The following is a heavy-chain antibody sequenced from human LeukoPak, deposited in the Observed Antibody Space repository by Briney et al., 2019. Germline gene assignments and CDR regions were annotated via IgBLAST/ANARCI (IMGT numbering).Heavy chain of an antibody. CDR1: GFIFSNYA. Sequence: GGSLRLSCAASGFIFSNYALMWLRQSPGKGLEGVSAIRGSGGGTFYADSVKGRFTISRDNFKKTLYLQMNGLRAEDTAVYYCARDPNGDYIGAFDMWGRGTLVTVSS. J-gene: IGHJ3*02. CDR2: IRGSGGGT. V-gene: IGHV3-23*01. D-gene: IGHD4-17*01. CDR3: ARDPNGDYIGAFDM.